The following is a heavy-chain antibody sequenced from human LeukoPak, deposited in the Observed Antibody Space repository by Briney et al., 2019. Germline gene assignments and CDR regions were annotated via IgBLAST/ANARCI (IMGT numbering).Heavy chain of an antibody. D-gene: IGHD6-19*01. CDR2: INHSGST. CDR3: ARTQWLVCDY. Sequence: PSETLSLTCAVYGGSFSGYYWSWIRQPPGKGLEWIGEINHSGSTNYNPSLKSRVTISVDTSKNQFSLKLSSVTAEDTAVYYCARTQWLVCDYWGQGTLVTVSS. CDR1: GGSFSGYY. V-gene: IGHV4-34*01. J-gene: IGHJ4*02.